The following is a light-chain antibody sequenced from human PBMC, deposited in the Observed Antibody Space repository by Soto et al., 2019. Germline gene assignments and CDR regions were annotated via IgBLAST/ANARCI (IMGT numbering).Light chain of an antibody. Sequence: QAVLTQPPSASGTPGQRVTISCSGSSSNVGINTVTWYQHLPGTAPKLLIYSNDQRPSGVPDRFSGSKSGTSASLAISGLQSDSEADYYCAAWDDSLNGVVFGGGTKLTVL. CDR1: SSNVGINT. CDR2: SND. CDR3: AAWDDSLNGVV. J-gene: IGLJ3*02. V-gene: IGLV1-44*01.